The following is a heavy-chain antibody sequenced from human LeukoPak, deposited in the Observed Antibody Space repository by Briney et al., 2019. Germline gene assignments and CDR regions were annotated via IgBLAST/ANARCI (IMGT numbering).Heavy chain of an antibody. Sequence: ASVKVSCKASGYTFTSYGISWVRQAPGQGLEWMGWISAYNGNTNYGQKLQGRVTMTTDTSTSTVYMELRSLRSDDTAVYYCARAGSGAYYYYMDVWGKGTTVTVSS. CDR2: ISAYNGNT. CDR3: ARAGSGAYYYYMDV. V-gene: IGHV1-18*01. D-gene: IGHD2-15*01. J-gene: IGHJ6*03. CDR1: GYTFTSYG.